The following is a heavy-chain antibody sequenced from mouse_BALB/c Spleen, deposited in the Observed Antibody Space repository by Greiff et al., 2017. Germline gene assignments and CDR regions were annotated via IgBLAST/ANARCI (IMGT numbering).Heavy chain of an antibody. CDR1: GYTFTSYW. Sequence: VQLQQSGAELAKPGASVKMSCKASGYTFTSYWMHWVKQRPGQGLEWIGYINPSTGYTEYNQKFKDKATLTADKSSSTAYMQLSSLTSEDSAVYYCAISTMTGGAMDYWGQGTSVTVSS. CDR2: INPSTGYT. D-gene: IGHD2-4*01. CDR3: AISTMTGGAMDY. J-gene: IGHJ4*01. V-gene: IGHV1-7*01.